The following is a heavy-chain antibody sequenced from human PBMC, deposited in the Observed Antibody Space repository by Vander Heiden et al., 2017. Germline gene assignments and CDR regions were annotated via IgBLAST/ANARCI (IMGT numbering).Heavy chain of an antibody. CDR3: ARDGEGLFDY. V-gene: IGHV3-21*01. CDR2: ISSSSSYI. D-gene: IGHD3-10*01. Sequence: EVQLVESGGGLVKPGGSLRLSCAASGFTFSSYSMNWVRQAPGKGLEWVSSISSSSSYIDDADSVKGRFTISRDNAKNSLYLQMNSLRAEDTAVYDGARDGEGLFDYWGQGTLVTVSS. J-gene: IGHJ4*02. CDR1: GFTFSSYS.